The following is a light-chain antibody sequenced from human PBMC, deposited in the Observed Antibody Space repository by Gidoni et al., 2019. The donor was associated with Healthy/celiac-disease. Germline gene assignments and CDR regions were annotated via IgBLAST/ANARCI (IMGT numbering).Light chain of an antibody. V-gene: IGKV3-11*01. CDR1: QSVSSY. J-gene: IGKJ4*01. CDR2: DAS. CDR3: QQRSNWRGLT. Sequence: EIVLTHSPATLSLSPGERATLSCRASQSVSSYLALYQQKPGQAHRLLIYDASNRDTGIPARFSGSGSGTDFTLTISSLEPEDFAVYYCQQRSNWRGLTFGGGTKVEIK.